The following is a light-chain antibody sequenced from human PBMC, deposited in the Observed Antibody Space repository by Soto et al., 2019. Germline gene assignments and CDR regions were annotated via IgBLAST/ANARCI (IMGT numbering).Light chain of an antibody. CDR3: QQSYSTPRT. Sequence: DIQMTQSPSTLSASVGDRVTITCRASQSISSWLAWYQRKPGKAPKLLIYDASSLESGVPSRFSGSGSGTEFTLTISSLQPDDFATYYCQQSYSTPRTFGQGTKVDIK. V-gene: IGKV1-5*01. CDR1: QSISSW. CDR2: DAS. J-gene: IGKJ1*01.